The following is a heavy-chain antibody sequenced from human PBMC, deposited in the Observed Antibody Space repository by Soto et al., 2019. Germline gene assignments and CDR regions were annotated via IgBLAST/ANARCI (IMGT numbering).Heavy chain of an antibody. V-gene: IGHV1-2*02. Sequence: GASVKVSCKASGFSFTGDYIHWLRQDPGQGLEWMGWINAHSGGTEYAQKFQGRVTLTRDTSIATAYLTLTSLTSDDTALYYCAKDLTRQLAYWLDPWGQGTQVTFSS. CDR2: INAHSGGT. J-gene: IGHJ5*02. CDR3: AKDLTRQLAYWLDP. CDR1: GFSFTGDY. D-gene: IGHD6-6*01.